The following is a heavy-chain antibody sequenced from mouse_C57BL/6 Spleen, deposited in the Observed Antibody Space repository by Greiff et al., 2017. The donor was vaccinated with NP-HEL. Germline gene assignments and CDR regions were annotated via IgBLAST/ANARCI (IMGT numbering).Heavy chain of an antibody. CDR1: GFTFSSYA. V-gene: IGHV5-9-1*02. CDR2: ISSGGDYI. CDR3: TRETTVVADYAMDY. D-gene: IGHD1-1*01. J-gene: IGHJ4*01. Sequence: EVQRVESGEGLVKPGGSLKLSCAASGFTFSSYAMSWVRQTPEKRLEWVAYISSGGDYIYYADTVKGRFTISRDNARNTLYLQMSSLKSEDTAMYYCTRETTVVADYAMDYWGQGTSVTVSS.